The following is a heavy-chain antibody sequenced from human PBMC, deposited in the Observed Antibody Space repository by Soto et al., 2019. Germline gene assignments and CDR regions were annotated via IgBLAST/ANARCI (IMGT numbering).Heavy chain of an antibody. V-gene: IGHV3-23*01. CDR2: ISGSGSNT. J-gene: IGHJ4*02. Sequence: PGGSLRLSCAASGFTFTSYAMSWVRLTSGKGLEWVSAISGSGSNTFYADSVRGRFTISRDNSKNTVFLQMNNLRAEDTAVYFCARDRATFDYWGQGTRVTVSS. CDR1: GFTFTSYA. CDR3: ARDRATFDY. D-gene: IGHD1-26*01.